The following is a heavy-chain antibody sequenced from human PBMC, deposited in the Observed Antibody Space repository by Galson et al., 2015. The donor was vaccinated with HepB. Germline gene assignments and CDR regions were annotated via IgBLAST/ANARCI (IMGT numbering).Heavy chain of an antibody. Sequence: SLRLSCAASGFRFIDAWMSWVRQAPGKGLEWVGRIKSKSDNGTADYAAVVKDKFTISRDDSKNTLYLQMNSLKTEDTAVYYCATGPYDFWGYDYYGMDVWGQGTTVTVSS. J-gene: IGHJ6*02. D-gene: IGHD3-3*01. CDR1: GFRFIDAW. CDR3: ATGPYDFWGYDYYGMDV. CDR2: IKSKSDNGTA. V-gene: IGHV3-15*01.